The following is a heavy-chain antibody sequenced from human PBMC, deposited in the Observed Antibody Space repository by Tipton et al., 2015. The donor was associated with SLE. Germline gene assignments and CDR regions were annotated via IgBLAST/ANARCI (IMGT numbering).Heavy chain of an antibody. CDR2: IDYSGST. V-gene: IGHV4-30-4*01. CDR1: GGSISSGEYF. D-gene: IGHD3-3*01. Sequence: TLSLTCTVSGGSISSGEYFWSWIRQPPGKSLEWIGGIDYSGSTNYNPSLKSRLSISVDTSRTQFSLKLASVTAADTAVYYCAREDDFWGGYYPWGQGTLVTVSS. J-gene: IGHJ5*02. CDR3: AREDDFWGGYYP.